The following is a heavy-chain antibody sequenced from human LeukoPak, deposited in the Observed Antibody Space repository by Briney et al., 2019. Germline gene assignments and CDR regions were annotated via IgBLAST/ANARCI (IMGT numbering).Heavy chain of an antibody. CDR1: GFTVNSNY. CDR3: ARHDYDSSGYYGYYGMDV. D-gene: IGHD3-22*01. V-gene: IGHV3-66*04. J-gene: IGHJ6*02. CDR2: IYSGGGT. Sequence: GGSLRLSCGASGFTVNSNYMSWVRQAPGKGLEWVSVIYSGGGTYYADSVKGRFTISRDNSKNTLYLQMNSLRAEDTAVYYCARHDYDSSGYYGYYGMDVWGQGTTVTVSS.